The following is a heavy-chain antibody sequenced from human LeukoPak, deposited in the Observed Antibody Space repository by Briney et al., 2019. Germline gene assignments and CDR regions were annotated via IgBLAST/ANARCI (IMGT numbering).Heavy chain of an antibody. CDR3: AKGDLSAAAPRAFDF. CDR1: GFTFSNYA. D-gene: IGHD6-13*01. CDR2: ITGSGGGT. V-gene: IGHV3-23*01. J-gene: IGHJ3*01. Sequence: PGGSLRLSCAASGFTFSNYAMSWVRQAPGRGLEWGSAITGSGGGTYYADSVKGRFTISRDNSKNTLYLQMNSLRAEDTAIYYCAKGDLSAAAPRAFDFWGQGTMVTVSS.